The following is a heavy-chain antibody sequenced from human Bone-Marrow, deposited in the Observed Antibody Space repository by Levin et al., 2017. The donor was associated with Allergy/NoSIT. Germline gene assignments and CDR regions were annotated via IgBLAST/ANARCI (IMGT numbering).Heavy chain of an antibody. CDR1: GFTFSSYW. V-gene: IGHV3-74*01. Sequence: GGSLRLSCAASGFTFSSYWMHWVRQAPGKGLVWVSRINSDGSSTSYADSVKGRFTISRDNAKNTLYLQMNSLRAEDTAVYYCARGSPPPYYYDSSGYAFDIWGQGTMVTVSS. CDR2: INSDGSST. CDR3: ARGSPPPYYYDSSGYAFDI. D-gene: IGHD3-22*01. J-gene: IGHJ3*02.